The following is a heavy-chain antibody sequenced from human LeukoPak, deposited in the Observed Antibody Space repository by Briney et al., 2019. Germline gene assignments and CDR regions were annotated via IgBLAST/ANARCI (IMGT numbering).Heavy chain of an antibody. V-gene: IGHV3-48*03. CDR3: ARDRAYGDGGY. J-gene: IGHJ4*02. CDR2: ISSSGSTI. Sequence: GGSLRLSCAASGFTFSSYEMNWVRQAPGKGLEWVSYISSSGSTIYYADSVKGRFTISRDDAKNSLYLQMNSLRAEDAAVYYCARDRAYGDGGYWGQGTLVTVSS. D-gene: IGHD4-17*01. CDR1: GFTFSSYE.